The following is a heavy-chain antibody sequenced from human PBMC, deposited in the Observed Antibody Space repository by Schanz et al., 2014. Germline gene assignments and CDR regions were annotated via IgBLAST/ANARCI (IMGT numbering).Heavy chain of an antibody. D-gene: IGHD2-2*01. CDR1: GFTFSDYA. V-gene: IGHV3-66*01. CDR3: AKRCSSTSCSHGAFDI. Sequence: EVQLEESGGGLVQPGGSLRVSCAATGFTFSDYAMSWVRQAPGKGLEWVSVIYSDGRTYYGDSVKGRFTISRDNSKNTLYLQMNSLRDEDTAMYYCAKRCSSTSCSHGAFDIWGQGTMVTVSS. J-gene: IGHJ3*02. CDR2: IYSDGRT.